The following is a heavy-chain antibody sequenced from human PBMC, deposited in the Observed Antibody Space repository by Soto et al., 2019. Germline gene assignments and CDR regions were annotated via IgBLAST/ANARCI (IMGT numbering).Heavy chain of an antibody. J-gene: IGHJ5*02. Sequence: ASVKVSFKASGYTFTIYWISGLLQSPGQGLEWMGWISAYNGNTNYAEKLQGRVTMTKDTSTSTAYMELRSLRSDDTAVYYCARAGSGWYKNWLEHRGQGHMVNVSS. CDR2: ISAYNGNT. D-gene: IGHD1-1*01. V-gene: IGHV1-18*04. CDR3: ARAGSGWYKNWLEH. CDR1: GYTFTIYW.